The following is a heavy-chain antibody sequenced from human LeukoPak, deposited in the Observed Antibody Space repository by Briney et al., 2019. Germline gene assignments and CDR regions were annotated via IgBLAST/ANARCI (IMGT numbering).Heavy chain of an antibody. CDR1: GFTFSSYA. Sequence: GRSLRLSCAASGFTFSSYAMSWVRQAPGKGLEWVSAISGSGGSTYYADSVKGRFTISRDNSKNTLYLQMNSLRAEDTAVYYCAKRIAARPLLCFDYWGQGTLVTVSS. J-gene: IGHJ4*02. CDR3: AKRIAARPLLCFDY. CDR2: ISGSGGST. V-gene: IGHV3-23*01. D-gene: IGHD6-6*01.